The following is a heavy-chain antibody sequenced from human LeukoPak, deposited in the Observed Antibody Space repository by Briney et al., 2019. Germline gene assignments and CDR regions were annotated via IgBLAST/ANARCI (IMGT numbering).Heavy chain of an antibody. CDR2: IIPILGIA. CDR1: GGTFISYA. D-gene: IGHD4-17*01. CDR3: ASYGDYGGYFDY. Sequence: ASVKVSCKASGGTFISYAISWVRQAPGQGLEWMGRIIPILGIANYAQKFQGRVTITADKSTSTAYMELSSLRSEDTAVYYCASYGDYGGYFDYWGQGTLFTVSS. V-gene: IGHV1-69*04. J-gene: IGHJ4*02.